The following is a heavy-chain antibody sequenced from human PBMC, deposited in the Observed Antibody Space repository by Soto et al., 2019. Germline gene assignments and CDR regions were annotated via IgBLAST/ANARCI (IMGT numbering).Heavy chain of an antibody. Sequence: LSLTCTVSGGSISSGGYYWSWIRQHPGKGMEWIGYIYYCGSTYYNPSLKSRVTISVDTSKNQFSLMLSSVTAAVTAVYYCARDRRDPTLVYYYDSSGYSWFDPWGQGTLVTVS. CDR2: IYYCGST. J-gene: IGHJ5*02. CDR1: GGSISSGGYY. V-gene: IGHV4-31*03. CDR3: ARDRRDPTLVYYYDSSGYSWFDP. D-gene: IGHD3-22*01.